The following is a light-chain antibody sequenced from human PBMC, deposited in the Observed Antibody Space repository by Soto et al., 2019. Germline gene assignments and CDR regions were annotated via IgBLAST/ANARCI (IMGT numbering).Light chain of an antibody. J-gene: IGLJ1*01. CDR2: GVT. CDR1: SSDVGGYNY. CDR3: SSYTATRTYV. V-gene: IGLV2-14*01. Sequence: QSVLTQPASVSGSPGQSVTISCTGTSSDVGGYNYVSWYQQLPGEAPKLIIYGVTDRPSGVSNRFSGSKSGNTASLTVSGLQAEDEGGYYCSSYTATRTYVFGTGTKLTVL.